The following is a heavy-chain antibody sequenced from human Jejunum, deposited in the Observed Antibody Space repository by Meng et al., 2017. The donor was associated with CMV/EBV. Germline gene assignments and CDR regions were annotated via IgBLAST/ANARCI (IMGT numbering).Heavy chain of an antibody. CDR2: IYSDSSK. D-gene: IGHD3-10*02. V-gene: IGHV2-5*02. Sequence: SGFSLRPRALVVGWVRQSPGKTLEWLAHIYSDSSKRYNPSLESRLTIPKAPSKSPVVLTMTDMYPSDTATYCCAHRPCGPYVRRFDHWGQGILVTVSS. CDR1: GFSLRPRALV. CDR3: AHRPCGPYVRRFDH. J-gene: IGHJ5*02.